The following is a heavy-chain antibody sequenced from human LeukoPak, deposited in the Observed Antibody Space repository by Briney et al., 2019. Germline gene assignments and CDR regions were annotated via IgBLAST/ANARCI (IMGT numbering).Heavy chain of an antibody. J-gene: IGHJ4*02. D-gene: IGHD3-22*01. CDR2: ISGIGGTT. CDR3: AKRGVVIRVILVGFHKEAYYFDS. V-gene: IGHV3-23*01. CDR1: GITLSNYG. Sequence: GGSLRLSCAVSGITLSNYGVSWVRQAPGKGLEWVAGISGIGGTTKYADSVKGRFTISRDSPKNTLYLQMNSLRAEDTAVYFCAKRGVVIRVILVGFHKEAYYFDSWGQGALVTVSS.